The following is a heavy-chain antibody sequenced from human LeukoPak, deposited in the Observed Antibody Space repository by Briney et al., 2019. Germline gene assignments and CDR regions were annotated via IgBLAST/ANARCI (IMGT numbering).Heavy chain of an antibody. CDR3: ARVESWEHSGSSQDAFDI. J-gene: IGHJ3*02. D-gene: IGHD1-26*01. CDR1: GFTFSNYA. CDR2: ISYDDTNK. V-gene: IGHV3-30*04. Sequence: GGFLRLSCAASGFTFSNYALHWVRQAPGKGLEWVAVISYDDTNKYYVDSVKGRFTISRDNSKNTLYLQMNSLRSEDTAVYYCARVESWEHSGSSQDAFDIWGQGTMVTVSS.